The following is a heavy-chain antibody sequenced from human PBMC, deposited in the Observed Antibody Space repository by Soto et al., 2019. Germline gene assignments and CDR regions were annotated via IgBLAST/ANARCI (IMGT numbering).Heavy chain of an antibody. D-gene: IGHD2-2*02. CDR1: GYTFTSYA. V-gene: IGHV1-3*03. CDR2: INAGNGNT. J-gene: IGHJ6*02. Sequence: ASVKVSCKASGYTFTSYAMHWVRQAPGQRLEWMGWINAGNGNTKYYVDSVKGRFTISRDNSMNTLYLQMNSLRAEDTAVYYCAKDVEDCISSSCYSGYYAMDVWGQGTTVTVSS. CDR3: AKDVEDCISSSCYSGYYAMDV.